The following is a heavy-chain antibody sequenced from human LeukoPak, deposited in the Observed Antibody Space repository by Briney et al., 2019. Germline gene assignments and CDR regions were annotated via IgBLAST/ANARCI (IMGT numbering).Heavy chain of an antibody. Sequence: PRGSLRLSCAASGFTLSNYAMNWVRQAAGKGLEWVSAISGSGAGTYYADSVQGRFTISRDNSKTTLYLQMNSLRAEDTAVYYCAKGFYCSGVRCYSLALDYWGQGTLVTVSS. CDR1: GFTLSNYA. J-gene: IGHJ4*02. CDR3: AKGFYCSGVRCYSLALDY. CDR2: ISGSGAGT. V-gene: IGHV3-23*01. D-gene: IGHD2-15*01.